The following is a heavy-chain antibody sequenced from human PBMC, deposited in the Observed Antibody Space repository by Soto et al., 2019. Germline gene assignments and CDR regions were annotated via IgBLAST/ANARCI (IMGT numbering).Heavy chain of an antibody. V-gene: IGHV3-15*01. Sequence: PGGSLRLSCAASGFTFSNAWMSWVRQAPGKGLEWVGRIKSKTDGGTTDHAAPVKGRFTISRDDSKNTLYLQMNSLKTEDTAVYYCTTDVDIVATIHYWGQGTLVTVSS. CDR1: GFTFSNAW. CDR2: IKSKTDGGTT. D-gene: IGHD5-12*01. J-gene: IGHJ4*02. CDR3: TTDVDIVATIHY.